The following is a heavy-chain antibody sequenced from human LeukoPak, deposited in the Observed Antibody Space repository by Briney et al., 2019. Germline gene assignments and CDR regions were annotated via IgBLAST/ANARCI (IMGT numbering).Heavy chain of an antibody. CDR3: AREDIVGVHDAFDN. V-gene: IGHV4-39*07. CDR2: IYYSRSN. J-gene: IGHJ3*02. Sequence: SDTLSLTCTACGGPISSSRYHGGWIRKPPGKVLQRIGSIYYSRSNYYNSAIRSRVTISVDSSKNQFSLKLSSVTAADTVVYYWAREDIVGVHDAFDNWGQGTMVTVSS. D-gene: IGHD2-2*01. CDR1: GGPISSSRYH.